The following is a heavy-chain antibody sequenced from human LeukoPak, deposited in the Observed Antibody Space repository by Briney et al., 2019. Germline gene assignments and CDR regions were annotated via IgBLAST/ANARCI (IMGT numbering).Heavy chain of an antibody. V-gene: IGHV3-74*01. CDR3: ARGRPHGNDY. Sequence: GGSLRLSCAASGFTFSSYWMNWVRQAPGKGLVWVSRIASDGSSTTYADSVRGRFSISRDNAKNTLYLQMNSLRVEDTAVYYCARGRPHGNDYWGQGTLVTVSS. D-gene: IGHD4-23*01. J-gene: IGHJ4*02. CDR2: IASDGSST. CDR1: GFTFSSYW.